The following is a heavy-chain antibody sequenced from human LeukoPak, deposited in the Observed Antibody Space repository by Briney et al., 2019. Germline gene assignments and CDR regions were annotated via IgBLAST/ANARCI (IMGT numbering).Heavy chain of an antibody. J-gene: IGHJ4*02. CDR3: AGGEGQFLVPPDY. V-gene: IGHV1-69*13. CDR1: GGTFSTNP. D-gene: IGHD1-26*01. CDR2: TIPMFRKV. Sequence: GASVKVSCKASGGTFSTNPISWVRQAPGQGLEWMGGTIPMFRKVNYAQKFQDRITITADESTSTAYLELSSLKSDDTAVYYCAGGEGQFLVPPDYWGQGALVIVSS.